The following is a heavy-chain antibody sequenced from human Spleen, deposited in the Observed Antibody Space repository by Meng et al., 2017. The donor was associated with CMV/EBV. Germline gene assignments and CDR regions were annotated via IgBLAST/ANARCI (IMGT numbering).Heavy chain of an antibody. D-gene: IGHD1-26*01. CDR1: GFMFTTYW. CDR3: ARWEPLDY. CDR2: ISGRSSYI. J-gene: IGHJ4*02. V-gene: IGHV3-21*01. Sequence: GESLKISCAASGFMFTTYWMSWVRQAPGKGLEWVSSISGRSSYIFYADSVKGRFTISRDNPRNSLYLQMNSLRAEDTAVYYCARWEPLDYWGQGTLVTVSS.